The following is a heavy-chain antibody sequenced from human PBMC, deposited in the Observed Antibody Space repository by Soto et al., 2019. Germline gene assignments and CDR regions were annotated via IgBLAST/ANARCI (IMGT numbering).Heavy chain of an antibody. Sequence: GGSLRLSCAASGFTFSSYGMHWVRQAPGKGLEWVAVIWYDGSNKYYADSVKGRFTTSRDNSKNTLYLQMNSLRAEDTAVYYCARWDNIVATYFDYWGQGTLVTVSS. CDR1: GFTFSSYG. CDR2: IWYDGSNK. J-gene: IGHJ4*02. V-gene: IGHV3-33*01. D-gene: IGHD5-12*01. CDR3: ARWDNIVATYFDY.